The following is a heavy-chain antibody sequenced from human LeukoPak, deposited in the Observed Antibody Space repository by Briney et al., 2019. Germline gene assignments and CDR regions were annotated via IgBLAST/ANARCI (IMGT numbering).Heavy chain of an antibody. CDR1: GGFISNYY. J-gene: IGHJ4*02. Sequence: SETLSLTCTVSGGFISNYYWSWIRQPAGKEPELIGRIHSSGSTLYNPSLKSRVTVSLDTSKNQFSLRLTSATAADTAVYYCARGPTHGGTYFDSWGQGTLVTVSS. V-gene: IGHV4-4*07. D-gene: IGHD2-15*01. CDR2: IHSSGST. CDR3: ARGPTHGGTYFDS.